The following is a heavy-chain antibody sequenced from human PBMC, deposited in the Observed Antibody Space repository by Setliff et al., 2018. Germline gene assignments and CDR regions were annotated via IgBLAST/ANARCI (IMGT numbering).Heavy chain of an antibody. V-gene: IGHV4-39*01. D-gene: IGHD1-1*01. Sequence: SETLSLTCAVSGASTTTYYWGWIRQPPGKGLEWIGRIYYRGDTYYNASLKGRLTISVDTAQNQFSLRLTSVTAADTAVYYCARTGTYRYFDYWGQGALVTVSS. CDR1: GASTTTYY. CDR2: IYYRGDT. J-gene: IGHJ4*02. CDR3: ARTGTYRYFDY.